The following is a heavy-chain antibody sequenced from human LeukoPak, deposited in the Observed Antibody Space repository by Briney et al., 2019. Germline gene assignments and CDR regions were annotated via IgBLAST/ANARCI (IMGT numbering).Heavy chain of an antibody. CDR1: GYTFTSYD. J-gene: IGHJ6*03. CDR3: ARRASYCTNGVCHRRYYYYMDV. D-gene: IGHD2-8*01. CDR2: MNPNSGNT. V-gene: IGHV1-8*03. Sequence: ASVKVSCKASGYTFTSYDINWVRQATGQGLEWMGWMNPNSGNTGYAQKLQGRVTITRNTSISTAYMELSSLRSEDTAVYYCARRASYCTNGVCHRRYYYYMDVWGKGTTVTVSS.